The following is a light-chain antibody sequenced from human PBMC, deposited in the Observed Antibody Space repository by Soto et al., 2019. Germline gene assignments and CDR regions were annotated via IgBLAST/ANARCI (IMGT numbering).Light chain of an antibody. J-gene: IGLJ3*02. CDR1: TGAVTSGHY. CDR3: LLSYSGAWV. CDR2: DTS. V-gene: IGLV7-46*01. Sequence: QSVVTQEPSLTVSPGGTVTLTCGSSTGAVTSGHYPYWFQQKPGRAPRTLIYDTSNKHSGTPARFSGALLGGKAGLTLSGAQPEDEAEYYCLLSYSGAWVFGGGTQLTVL.